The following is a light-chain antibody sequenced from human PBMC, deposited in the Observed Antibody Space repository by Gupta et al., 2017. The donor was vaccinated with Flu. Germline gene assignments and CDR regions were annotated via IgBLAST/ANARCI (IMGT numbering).Light chain of an antibody. CDR1: TSDVGANNY. CDR3: SSYRSSSTSFF. CDR2: GVN. V-gene: IGLV2-14*01. Sequence: QSALTPPASVSGSPGQSIATPSTGTTSDVGANNYVSWYQQHPGKAPKVMIYGVNNRPSGVSDRFSGSKSGNTASLTISGLQAEDEADYYCSSYRSSSTSFFFGTGTKVTVL. J-gene: IGLJ1*01.